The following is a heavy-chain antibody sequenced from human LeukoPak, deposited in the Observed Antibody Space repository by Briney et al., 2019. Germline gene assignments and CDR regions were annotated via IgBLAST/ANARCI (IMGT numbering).Heavy chain of an antibody. CDR2: ISNSGSYI. D-gene: IGHD3-22*01. Sequence: PGGSLRLSCVASGFSFSTYAMNWVRQAPGKGLEWVSSISNSGSYIYYADSVKGRFTISRDDAKKSVYLQMNSLRAEDTAVYYCARRPTTYYEYYIYHAMDVWGQGTTVTVSS. CDR1: GFSFSTYA. CDR3: ARRPTTYYEYYIYHAMDV. J-gene: IGHJ6*02. V-gene: IGHV3-21*01.